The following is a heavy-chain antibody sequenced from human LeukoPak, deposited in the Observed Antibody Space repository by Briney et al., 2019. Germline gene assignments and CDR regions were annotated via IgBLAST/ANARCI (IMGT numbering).Heavy chain of an antibody. Sequence: GASXXVSCKASGGTFSSYAISWVRQAPGQGLEWMGGIIPIFGTANYAQKFQGRVTITTDESTSTAYMELSSLRSEDTAVYYCASRGYSGYDGGYYFDYWGQGTLVTVSS. CDR1: GGTFSSYA. CDR3: ASRGYSGYDGGYYFDY. J-gene: IGHJ4*02. V-gene: IGHV1-69*05. D-gene: IGHD5-12*01. CDR2: IIPIFGTA.